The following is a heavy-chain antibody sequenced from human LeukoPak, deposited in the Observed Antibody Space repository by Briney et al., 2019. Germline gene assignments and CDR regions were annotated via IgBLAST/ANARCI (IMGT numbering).Heavy chain of an antibody. J-gene: IGHJ4*02. D-gene: IGHD5-24*01. CDR2: IYPGGSDT. Sequence: GESLKISCKASAYCFTSYWITCVRQMARKNLEWMGIIYPGGSDTRYSPSFQGQVTISVDKSINTAYLQWSSLKASDTAMYYCARPVEMATTYYLAYWGQGTLVTVSS. V-gene: IGHV5-51*01. CDR1: AYCFTSYW. CDR3: ARPVEMATTYYLAY.